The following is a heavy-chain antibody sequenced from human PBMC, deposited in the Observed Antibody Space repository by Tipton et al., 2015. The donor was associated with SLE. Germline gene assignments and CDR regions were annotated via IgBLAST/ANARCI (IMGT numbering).Heavy chain of an antibody. J-gene: IGHJ4*02. CDR1: GGSISSYY. Sequence: TLSLTCTVSGGSISSYYWGWIRQPPGKGLEWIGSIYYSGSTHYNPSLKSRVTISVDTSKDQFSLRLTSVTAADTAVYYCVVCSPSSCSYFDYWGQGRLVTVSS. CDR2: IYYSGST. D-gene: IGHD2-2*01. V-gene: IGHV4-39*07. CDR3: VVCSPSSCSYFDY.